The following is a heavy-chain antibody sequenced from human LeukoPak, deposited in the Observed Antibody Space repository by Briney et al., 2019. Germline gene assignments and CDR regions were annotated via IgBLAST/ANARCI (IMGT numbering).Heavy chain of an antibody. Sequence: ASVKVSCKASGYTFTSYGISWVRQAPGQGLEWMGRIIPILGIANYAQKFQGRVTITADKSTSTAYMELSSLRSEDTAVYYCARPLRRVPPTPYYYYGMDVWGQGTTVTVSS. V-gene: IGHV1-69*04. J-gene: IGHJ6*02. CDR3: ARPLRRVPPTPYYYYGMDV. CDR2: IIPILGIA. CDR1: GYTFTSYG.